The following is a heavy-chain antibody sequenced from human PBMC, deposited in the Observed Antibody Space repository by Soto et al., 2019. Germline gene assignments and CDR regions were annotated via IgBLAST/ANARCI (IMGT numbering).Heavy chain of an antibody. CDR3: ARLPNKSPQN. Sequence: EVQLVESGGGLVQPGGSLRLSCVASGFTFSSYSMHWVRQAPGKGLVWVSSISNDGSSIYADPVKGRFTISRDNAKNTLYLQMNSLRAEDTAVYYCARLPNKSPQNWGQGTLVIVSP. CDR1: GFTFSSYS. CDR2: ISNDGSS. J-gene: IGHJ1*01. V-gene: IGHV3-74*01.